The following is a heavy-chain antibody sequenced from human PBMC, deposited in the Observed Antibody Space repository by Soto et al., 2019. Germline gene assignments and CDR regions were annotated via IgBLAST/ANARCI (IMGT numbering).Heavy chain of an antibody. D-gene: IGHD6-13*01. Sequence: GASVKVSCKASGYTFTGYYMHWVRQAPGQGLEWMGWINPNSGDTNYAQKFQGWVTMTRDTSISTAYMELGRQRSDDTAVYYCARDGIAAAGEGNWFDPWGQGTLVTVSS. J-gene: IGHJ5*02. CDR2: INPNSGDT. CDR3: ARDGIAAAGEGNWFDP. V-gene: IGHV1-2*04. CDR1: GYTFTGYY.